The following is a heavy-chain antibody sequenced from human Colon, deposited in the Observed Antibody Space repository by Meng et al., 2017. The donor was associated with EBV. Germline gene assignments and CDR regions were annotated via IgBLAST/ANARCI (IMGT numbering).Heavy chain of an antibody. J-gene: IGHJ4*02. D-gene: IGHD6-19*01. Sequence: QVHRQGSGPGLVKPSQTLSPTCTVSGGSVSSGGYYWTWIRQHPGKGLEWFGHIYYSGSTFYNPSLKRRVIISIDTSKNQFSLNLRSVTAADTAVYYCARVSSGWDYFDYWGQGTLVTVSS. CDR1: GGSVSSGGYY. CDR2: IYYSGST. V-gene: IGHV4-31*03. CDR3: ARVSSGWDYFDY.